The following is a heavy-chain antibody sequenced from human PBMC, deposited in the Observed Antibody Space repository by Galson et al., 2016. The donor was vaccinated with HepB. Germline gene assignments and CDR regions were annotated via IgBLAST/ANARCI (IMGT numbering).Heavy chain of an antibody. CDR2: ISSSGTTI. D-gene: IGHD3-9*01. Sequence: SLRLSCAASGFTFSRYEMNWVRQAPGKGLEWVSYISSSGTTINYADSVQGRFTISRDNAKNSLYLQMNSLRAEDTAVYYCAREPVRLDDLLTGPPKNPDYWGQGTLVTVSS. CDR1: GFTFSRYE. V-gene: IGHV3-48*03. CDR3: AREPVRLDDLLTGPPKNPDY. J-gene: IGHJ4*02.